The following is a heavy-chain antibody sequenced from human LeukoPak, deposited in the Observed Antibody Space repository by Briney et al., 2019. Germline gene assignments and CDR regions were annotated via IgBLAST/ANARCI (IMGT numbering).Heavy chain of an antibody. CDR2: VFNSGTT. D-gene: IGHD1-26*01. CDR3: AREIVGAYDY. V-gene: IGHV4-30-4*07. J-gene: IGHJ4*02. Sequence: PSQTLSLTCAVSGASISSGGYSWWWVRQPPGKGLEWIGYVFNSGTTYYNPSLNSRVTISVEMSKNQFSLKLRSVTAADTAVYYCAREIVGAYDYWGQGTLVTVSS. CDR1: GASISSGGYS.